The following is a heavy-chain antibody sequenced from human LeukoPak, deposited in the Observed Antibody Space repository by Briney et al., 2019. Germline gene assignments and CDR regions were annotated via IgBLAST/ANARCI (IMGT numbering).Heavy chain of an antibody. V-gene: IGHV3-7*01. CDR3: VRDFSRTRLERPFDY. CDR1: GFTFSNYW. Sequence: GGSLRLSCEGSGFTFSNYWMGWVRQAPGKGLQWVANIKTDGSEKYYVDSVKGRFTISRDNAKNSLYLQMNSLRAEDTAVYYCVRDFSRTRLERPFDYWGQGTLVTVSS. J-gene: IGHJ4*02. D-gene: IGHD1-1*01. CDR2: IKTDGSEK.